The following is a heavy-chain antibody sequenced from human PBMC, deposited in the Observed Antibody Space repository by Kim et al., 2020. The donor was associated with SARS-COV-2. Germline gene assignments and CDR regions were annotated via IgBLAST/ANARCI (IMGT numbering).Heavy chain of an antibody. D-gene: IGHD2-15*01. V-gene: IGHV1-69*01. J-gene: IGHJ4*02. CDR3: AREVATIIGGGSCYDFDY. Sequence: QGRVTITADESTSTTYMELSSLRSEDTAVYYCAREVATIIGGGSCYDFDYWGQGTLVTVSS.